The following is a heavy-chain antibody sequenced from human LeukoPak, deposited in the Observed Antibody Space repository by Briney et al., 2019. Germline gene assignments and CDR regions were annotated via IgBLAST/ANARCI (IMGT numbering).Heavy chain of an antibody. V-gene: IGHV1-69*04. J-gene: IGHJ5*01. Sequence: ASVKVSCKASGGTFSNSVISWVRQAPGHGLEWMGRIIPILGVTNYAQNFQGRATITADTSTSTVYLELSSLRSEDTAVYYCAKLGLRLADSWGRGTRVTVSS. CDR2: IIPILGVT. CDR1: GGTFSNSV. CDR3: AKLGLRLADS. D-gene: IGHD4-17*01.